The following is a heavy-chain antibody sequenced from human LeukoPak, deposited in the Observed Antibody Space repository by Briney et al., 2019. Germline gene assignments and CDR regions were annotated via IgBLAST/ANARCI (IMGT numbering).Heavy chain of an antibody. D-gene: IGHD6-25*01. CDR2: VSSDGINT. V-gene: IGHV3-23*01. CDR1: GFTFSNFA. J-gene: IGHJ4*02. CDR3: ARAARTFDY. Sequence: GGSLRLSCSASGFTFSNFAMSWVRQAPGKGLEWVSAVSSDGINTYYTDSLKGRFTISRDNSKNTVFLQMHSLTAEDTAVYYCARAARTFDYWGQGTLVTVSS.